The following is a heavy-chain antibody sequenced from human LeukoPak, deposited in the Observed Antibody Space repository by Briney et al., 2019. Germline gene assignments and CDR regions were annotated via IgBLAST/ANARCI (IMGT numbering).Heavy chain of an antibody. CDR2: IYTSGST. CDR3: ARGNPGYSSSWLDY. J-gene: IGHJ4*02. V-gene: IGHV4-4*07. Sequence: SETLSLTCTVSGGSMSSYYWRWIRQPAGKGLEWIGRIYTSGSTNYNPSLKSRVTMSVDTSKNQFSLKLSSVTAADTAVYYCARGNPGYSSSWLDYWGQGTLVTVSS. D-gene: IGHD6-13*01. CDR1: GGSMSSYY.